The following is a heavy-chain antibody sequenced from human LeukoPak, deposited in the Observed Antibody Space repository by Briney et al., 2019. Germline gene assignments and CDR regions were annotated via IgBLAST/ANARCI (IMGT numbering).Heavy chain of an antibody. V-gene: IGHV3-21*01. Sequence: GGSLRLSCAASGFTFSSYSMNWVRQAPGKGLEWVSSISSSSSYIYYADSVKGRFTISRDNAKNSLYLQMNSLRAEDTAVYYCARDSVGKYSSSSVLLGAFDIWGQGTMVTVSS. CDR3: ARDSVGKYSSSSVLLGAFDI. D-gene: IGHD6-6*01. CDR1: GFTFSSYS. J-gene: IGHJ3*02. CDR2: ISSSSSYI.